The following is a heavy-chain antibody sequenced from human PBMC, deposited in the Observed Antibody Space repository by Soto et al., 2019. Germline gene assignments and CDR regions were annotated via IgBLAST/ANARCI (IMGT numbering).Heavy chain of an antibody. CDR1: GLTFSDSA. D-gene: IGHD1-7*01. CDR3: ARELSLDV. CDR2: IRSKTNNYAT. J-gene: IGHJ6*02. Sequence: GSLRLSCAASGLTFSDSAIHWVRQASGKGLEWVGRIRSKTNNYATTYAASVKGRFTISRDNSKNTLYLQMNSLRAEDTAVYYCARELSLDVWGQGTTVTVSS. V-gene: IGHV3-73*01.